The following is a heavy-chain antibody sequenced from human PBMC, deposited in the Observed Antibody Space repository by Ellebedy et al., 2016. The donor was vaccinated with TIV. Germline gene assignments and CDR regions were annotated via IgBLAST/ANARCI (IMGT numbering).Heavy chain of an antibody. D-gene: IGHD1-1*01. CDR2: ISNEGTT. CDR1: GFTVSSTY. V-gene: IGHV3-66*01. Sequence: GESLKISCTVSGFTVSSTYMSWVRQAPGKGLEWVSLISNEGTTYYADSVRGRLTISRDNSKNTLELQMSSLRVEDTAVYYCASETLNDVDLEVWGVLDIWGQGTMVTVSS. CDR3: ASETLNDVDLEVWGVLDI. J-gene: IGHJ3*02.